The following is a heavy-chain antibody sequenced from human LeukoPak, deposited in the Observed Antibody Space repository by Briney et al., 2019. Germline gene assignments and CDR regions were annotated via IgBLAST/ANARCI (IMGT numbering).Heavy chain of an antibody. CDR1: GGSISSSSYY. V-gene: IGHV4-39*01. Sequence: PSETLSLTCTVSGGSISSSSYYWGWIRQPPGKGLEWIGSIYYSGSTYYNPSLKSRVTISVDTSKNQFSLKLSSVTAADTAVYYCARHGEGEKHAFDIWGQGTMVTVSS. CDR2: IYYSGST. CDR3: ARHGEGEKHAFDI. J-gene: IGHJ3*02.